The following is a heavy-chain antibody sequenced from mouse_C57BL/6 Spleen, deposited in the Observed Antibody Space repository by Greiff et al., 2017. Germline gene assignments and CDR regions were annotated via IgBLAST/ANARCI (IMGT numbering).Heavy chain of an antibody. CDR3: ARGAIYYGNYAFAY. Sequence: VQLQQSGPELVKPGASVKIPCKASGYTFTDYNMDWVKQSHGKSLEWIGDINPNNGGTIYNQKFKGKATLTVDKSSSTAYMELRSLTSEDTAVYYCARGAIYYGNYAFAYWGQGTLVTVSA. CDR1: GYTFTDYN. CDR2: INPNNGGT. D-gene: IGHD2-1*01. V-gene: IGHV1-18*01. J-gene: IGHJ3*01.